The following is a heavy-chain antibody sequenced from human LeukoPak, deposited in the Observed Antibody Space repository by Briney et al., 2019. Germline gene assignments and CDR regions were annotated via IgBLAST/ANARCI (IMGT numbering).Heavy chain of an antibody. J-gene: IGHJ3*02. CDR2: VDPEDGET. CDR3: ATGFGIRDAFDI. Sequence: ASVKVSCKASGYTFTDYYMHWVQQAPGKGLEWMGRVDPEDGETIYAEKFQGRVTITADTSTDTAYMELSSLRSEDTAVYYCATGFGIRDAFDIWGQGTMVTVSS. D-gene: IGHD3-16*02. V-gene: IGHV1-69-2*01. CDR1: GYTFTDYY.